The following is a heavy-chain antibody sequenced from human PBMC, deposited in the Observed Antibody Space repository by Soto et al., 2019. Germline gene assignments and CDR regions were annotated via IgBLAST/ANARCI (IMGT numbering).Heavy chain of an antibody. Sequence: LSLTCTVSGGAISSYYWSWIRQPPGKGLEWIGYIYYSGSTYYNPSLKSRVTISVDTSKNQFSLKLSSVTAADTAVYYCARGRGDIVVVPAANMPAYNWFDPWGQGTLVTVSS. CDR3: ARGRGDIVVVPAANMPAYNWFDP. CDR2: IYYSGST. CDR1: GGAISSYY. J-gene: IGHJ5*02. V-gene: IGHV4-59*06. D-gene: IGHD2-2*01.